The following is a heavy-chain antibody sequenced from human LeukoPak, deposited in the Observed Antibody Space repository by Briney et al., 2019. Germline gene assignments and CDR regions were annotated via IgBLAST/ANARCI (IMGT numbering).Heavy chain of an antibody. J-gene: IGHJ4*02. CDR2: INPNSGGT. CDR3: ARDGLLWFGELLYLDY. V-gene: IGHV1-2*02. CDR1: GYTFTGYY. D-gene: IGHD3-10*01. Sequence: GASVNVSCKASGYTFTGYYMHWVRQPPGQGLEWMGWINPNSGGTNYAQKFQGRVTMTKDTSISTAYMELSRLRSDDTAVYYCARDGLLWFGELLYLDYWGQGTLVTVSS.